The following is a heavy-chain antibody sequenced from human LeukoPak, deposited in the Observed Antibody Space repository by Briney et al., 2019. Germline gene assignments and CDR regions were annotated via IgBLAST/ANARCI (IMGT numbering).Heavy chain of an antibody. CDR2: FDPEDGEA. D-gene: IGHD6-13*01. Sequence: ASVKVSCKVSGYTLTELSMHWVRQAPGKGLEWMGGFDPEDGEAIYAQKFQGRVTMTEDTSTDTAYMELSSLRSEDTAVYYCATDLEQPVLGGFDPWGQGTLVTVSS. CDR1: GYTLTELS. CDR3: ATDLEQPVLGGFDP. J-gene: IGHJ5*02. V-gene: IGHV1-24*01.